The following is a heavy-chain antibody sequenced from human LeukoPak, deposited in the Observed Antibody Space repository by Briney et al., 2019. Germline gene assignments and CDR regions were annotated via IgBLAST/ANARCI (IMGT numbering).Heavy chain of an antibody. CDR2: ISYDESNK. J-gene: IGHJ4*02. V-gene: IGHV3-30*04. D-gene: IGHD6-13*01. Sequence: GRSLRLSCAASGFTFSSYAMHWVRQAPGKGLEGGALISYDESNKYYADSVKGRFTISRDNSKNTLYLQMNSLRAEDTAVYYCARQSIPRYSSSWYYFDYWGQGTLVTVSS. CDR1: GFTFSSYA. CDR3: ARQSIPRYSSSWYYFDY.